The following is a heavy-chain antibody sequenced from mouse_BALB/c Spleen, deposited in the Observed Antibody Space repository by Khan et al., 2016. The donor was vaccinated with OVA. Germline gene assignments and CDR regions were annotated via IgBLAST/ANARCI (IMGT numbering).Heavy chain of an antibody. J-gene: IGHJ2*01. D-gene: IGHD1-2*01. CDR1: GYSITSGYG. V-gene: IGHV3-2*02. CDR3: ARTARIKY. Sequence: EVQLQESEPGLVKPSQSLSLTCTVTGYSITSGYGWNWIRQFPGNKLEWMGYISYSGSTNYNPSLKRRISITRDPSKNQFFLQLNSVTTEDTATYYCARTARIKYWGQGTTLPVSS. CDR2: ISYSGST.